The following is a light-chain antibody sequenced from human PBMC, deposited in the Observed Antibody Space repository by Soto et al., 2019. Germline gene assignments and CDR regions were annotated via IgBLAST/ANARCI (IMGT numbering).Light chain of an antibody. CDR2: GAS. V-gene: IGKV3-20*01. Sequence: EIVLTQSPATLSLSPGERATLSCRASQSVSSDLAWYQQKPGQAPRLLMYGASTRATGIPARFSGSGSGTEFALTISRLEPEDFAVYYCQQYGSSGTFGQGTKVDIK. CDR3: QQYGSSGT. CDR1: QSVSSD. J-gene: IGKJ1*01.